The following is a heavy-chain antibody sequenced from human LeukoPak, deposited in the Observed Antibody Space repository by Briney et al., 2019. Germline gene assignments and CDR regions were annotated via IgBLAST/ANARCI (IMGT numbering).Heavy chain of an antibody. V-gene: IGHV3-30-3*01. J-gene: IGHJ4*02. CDR3: ASHSPGSIDY. CDR1: GFTFSSYA. CDR2: ISYDGSNK. Sequence: GGSLSLSCAASGFTFSSYAMHWVRQAPGKGLEWVAVISYDGSNKYYADSVKGRFTISRDNSKNTLYLQMNSLRAEDTAVYYCASHSPGSIDYWGQGTLVTVSS.